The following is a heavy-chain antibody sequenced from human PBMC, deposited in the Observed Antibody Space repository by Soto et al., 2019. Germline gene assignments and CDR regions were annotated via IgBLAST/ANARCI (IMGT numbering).Heavy chain of an antibody. J-gene: IGHJ4*02. CDR3: ASGMDYYDGSGYHY. CDR2: IIPIFGTA. CDR1: GGTFSSYA. V-gene: IGHV1-69*13. D-gene: IGHD3-22*01. Sequence: ASVKASCKASGGTFSSYAISWVRQAPGQGLEWMGGIIPIFGTANYAQKFQGRVTITADESTSTACMEMSSLRSEDTAVYYCASGMDYYDGSGYHYWGQGTLVTVSS.